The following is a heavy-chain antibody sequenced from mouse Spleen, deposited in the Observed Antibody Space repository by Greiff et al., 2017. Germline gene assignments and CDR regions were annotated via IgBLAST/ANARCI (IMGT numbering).Heavy chain of an antibody. J-gene: IGHJ1*01. CDR2: IDPEDGET. D-gene: IGHD2-3*01. CDR3: AREEDGDGYYSYWYFDV. Sequence: EVKLMESGAELVKPGASVKLSCTASGFNIKDYYMHWVKQRTEQGLEWIGRIDPEDGETKYAPKFQGKATITADTSSNTAYLQLSSLTSEDTAVYYCAREEDGDGYYSYWYFDVWGAGTTVTVSS. CDR1: GFNIKDYY. V-gene: IGHV14-2*01.